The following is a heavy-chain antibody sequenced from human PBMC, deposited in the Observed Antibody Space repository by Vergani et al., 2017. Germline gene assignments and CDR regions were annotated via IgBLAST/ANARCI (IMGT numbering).Heavy chain of an antibody. D-gene: IGHD3-10*01. V-gene: IGHV1-18*01. CDR3: ARXGYYYGSGSYSPDY. CDR2: ISTYNGNT. J-gene: IGHJ4*02. CDR1: GYTFTSYG. Sequence: QVQLVQSGAEVKKPGASVKVSCKASGYTFTSYGISWVRQAPGQGLEWMGWISTYNGNTNYPQRLQGRVTMTTDTFTSTAYMELRSLRSDDTAVYYCARXGYYYGSGSYSPDYWGQGTLVTVSS.